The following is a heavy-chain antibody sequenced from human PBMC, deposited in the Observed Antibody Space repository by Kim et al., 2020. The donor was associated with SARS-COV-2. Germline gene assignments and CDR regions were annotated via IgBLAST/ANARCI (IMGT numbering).Heavy chain of an antibody. V-gene: IGHV3-30*18. CDR2: ISYDGSNK. D-gene: IGHD5-18*01. CDR3: AKDRDTAMETSG. J-gene: IGHJ4*02. Sequence: GGSLRLSCAASGFTFSSSGMHWVRQAPGKGLEWVAVISYDGSNKYYADSVKGRFTISRDNSKNTLYLQMNGLRAEDTAVYYCAKDRDTAMETSGWGQGTLVTDSS. CDR1: GFTFSSSG.